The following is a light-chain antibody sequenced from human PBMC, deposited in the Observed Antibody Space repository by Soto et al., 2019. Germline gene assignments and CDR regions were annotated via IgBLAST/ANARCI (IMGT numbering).Light chain of an antibody. CDR2: GAS. Sequence: EIVLTQSPGTLSLSPGERATLSCRASQSVSSTYLAWYQQNPGQAPRLLIYGASSRATGIPDRFSGSGSGTDFTLTISRLEPEDFAVYYCQRYDISPFPFGQGTKLEIK. CDR1: QSVSSTY. V-gene: IGKV3-20*01. J-gene: IGKJ2*01. CDR3: QRYDISPFP.